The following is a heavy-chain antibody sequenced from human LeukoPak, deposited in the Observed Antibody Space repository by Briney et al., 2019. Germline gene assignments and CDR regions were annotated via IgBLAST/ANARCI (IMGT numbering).Heavy chain of an antibody. CDR3: ATLGHYYYDMDV. CDR2: IIPIFDTP. V-gene: IGHV1-69*05. CDR1: GCIFSTYA. Sequence: SVKVSCKASGCIFSTYAISWVGQAPGQGLEWMGGIIPIFDTPNYAQKLQGRVTITTDEYTSTAYMELSSLKSEDTAVYYCATLGHYYYDMDVWGKGTTVTVSS. D-gene: IGHD3-16*01. J-gene: IGHJ6*03.